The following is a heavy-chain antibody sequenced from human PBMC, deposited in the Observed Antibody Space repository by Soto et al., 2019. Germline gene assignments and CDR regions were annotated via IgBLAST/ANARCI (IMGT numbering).Heavy chain of an antibody. V-gene: IGHV4-30-4*01. CDR3: VRELNNSPDFFDD. Sequence: QVQLQESGPGLVKPSQTLSLTCSVSGGSISSDDYYWTWIRQAPGEGLEWIGYIYYTGRTLYNPSLKSRVTISIDTAKNQFSLKLISVSAADTAVYFCVRELNNSPDFFDDWGQGALVTVSS. D-gene: IGHD1-20*01. J-gene: IGHJ4*02. CDR2: IYYTGRT. CDR1: GGSISSDDYY.